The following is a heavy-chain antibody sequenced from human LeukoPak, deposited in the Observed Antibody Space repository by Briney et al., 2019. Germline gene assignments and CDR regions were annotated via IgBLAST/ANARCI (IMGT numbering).Heavy chain of an antibody. Sequence: PSETLSLTCTVSGGSISSGGYYWSWIRQHPGKGLEWIGYIYYSGSTYYNPSLKSRVTISVDTSKNQFSLKLSSVTAADTAVYYCARQGGIAARSWFDPWGQGTLVTVSS. CDR2: IYYSGST. CDR1: GGSISSGGYY. V-gene: IGHV4-31*03. J-gene: IGHJ5*02. D-gene: IGHD6-13*01. CDR3: ARQGGIAARSWFDP.